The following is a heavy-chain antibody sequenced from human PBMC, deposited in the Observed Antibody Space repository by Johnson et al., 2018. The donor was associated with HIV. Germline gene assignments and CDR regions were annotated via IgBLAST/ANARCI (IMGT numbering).Heavy chain of an antibody. CDR3: ARDGWEQRGETVGDGFDI. CDR1: GFTFSNFW. CDR2: IKEDGSEK. Sequence: VQLVESGGGLIQPGGSLGLSCAVSGFTFSNFWMSWDRQAPGKGLEWVANIKEDGSEKHYVDSVKGRFTISRDNTKNSVYLQMNSLRVEDTAFYYCARDGWEQRGETVGDGFDIWGQGTMVTVSS. D-gene: IGHD1-26*01. J-gene: IGHJ3*02. V-gene: IGHV3-7*03.